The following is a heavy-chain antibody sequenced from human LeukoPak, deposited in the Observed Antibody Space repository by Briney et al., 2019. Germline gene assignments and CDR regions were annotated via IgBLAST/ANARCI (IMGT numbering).Heavy chain of an antibody. D-gene: IGHD6-6*01. CDR1: GFTFSSYS. CDR3: ARGFEYSSSSHY. V-gene: IGHV3-21*01. J-gene: IGHJ4*02. CDR2: ISSSSSYI. Sequence: GGSLRLSCAASGFTFSSYSMNWVRQAPGKGLEWVSSISSSSSYIYYADSVKGRFAISRDNAKNSLYLQMNSLRAEDTAVYYCARGFEYSSSSHYWGQGTLVTVSS.